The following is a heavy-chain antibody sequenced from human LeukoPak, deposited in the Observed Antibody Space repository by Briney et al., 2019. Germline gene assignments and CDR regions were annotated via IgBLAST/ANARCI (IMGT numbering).Heavy chain of an antibody. CDR2: IYTSGGT. CDR3: ARHVICGGGNCYGAALDY. V-gene: IGHV4-4*09. D-gene: IGHD2-15*01. Sequence: PSETLSLTCTVSGDSISSYYWSWIRQPPGKGLEWIGYIYTSGGTNYIPSLKGRVTISIDTSKNQFSLKLSSVTAADSAVYYCARHVICGGGNCYGAALDYWGQGTLVTVSS. J-gene: IGHJ4*02. CDR1: GDSISSYY.